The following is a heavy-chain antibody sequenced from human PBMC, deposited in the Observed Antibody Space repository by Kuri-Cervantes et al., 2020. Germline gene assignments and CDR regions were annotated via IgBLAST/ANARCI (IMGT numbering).Heavy chain of an antibody. V-gene: IGHV3-23*01. J-gene: IGHJ4*02. D-gene: IGHD6-13*01. CDR1: GFTFSSYA. CDR3: AKGNIAAAGLDFDY. Sequence: GASLKISCAASGFTFSSYAMSWVRQAPGKGLEWVSAISGSGGSTYYADSVKGRFTISRDNSKNTLYLQMNSLRAEDTAVYYCAKGNIAAAGLDFDYWGQGTLVTVSS. CDR2: ISGSGGST.